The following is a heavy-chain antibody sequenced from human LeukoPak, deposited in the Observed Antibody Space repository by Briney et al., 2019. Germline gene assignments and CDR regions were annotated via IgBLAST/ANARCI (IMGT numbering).Heavy chain of an antibody. CDR2: IYYSGST. V-gene: IGHV4-59*01. CDR3: ARVFPMVRGVIYYYYYMDV. D-gene: IGHD3-10*01. J-gene: IGHJ6*03. CDR1: GGSISSYY. Sequence: SETLSLTCTVSGGSISSYYWSWIRQPPGKGLEWIGYIYYSGSTNYNPSLKSRVTISVDTSKNQFSLKLSSVTAADTAVYYCARVFPMVRGVIYYYYYMDVWGKGTTVTVSS.